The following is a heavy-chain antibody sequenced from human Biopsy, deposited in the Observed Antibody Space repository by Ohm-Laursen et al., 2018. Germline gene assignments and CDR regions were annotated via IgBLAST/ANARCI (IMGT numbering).Heavy chain of an antibody. CDR3: AKGGYCTTSSCYMDLDY. CDR2: ISGSGGNT. D-gene: IGHD2-2*02. Sequence: GSLRLSCAAPGFTFSGYAMNWVCQAPGKGLEWVSTISGSGGNTYYADSVRGRFTVSRDGSKSTLYLQMSSLSAEDTAFYYCAKGGYCTTSSCYMDLDYWGQGTLVTVSS. J-gene: IGHJ4*02. CDR1: GFTFSGYA. V-gene: IGHV3-23*01.